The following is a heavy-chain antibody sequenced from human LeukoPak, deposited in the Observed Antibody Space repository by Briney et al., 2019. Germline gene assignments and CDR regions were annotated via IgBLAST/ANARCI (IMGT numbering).Heavy chain of an antibody. Sequence: GGSLRLSCAASGFPFNAYWMTWVRQAPGKGLEWVANIRQDGDTKYYVDSVKGRFTISRDNAMNSLYLQMNSLRAEDTAVYYCAKDHPWLRFLEWLSIKGYFDYWGQGTLVTVSS. D-gene: IGHD3-3*01. CDR2: IRQDGDTK. CDR3: AKDHPWLRFLEWLSIKGYFDY. V-gene: IGHV3-7*03. J-gene: IGHJ4*02. CDR1: GFPFNAYW.